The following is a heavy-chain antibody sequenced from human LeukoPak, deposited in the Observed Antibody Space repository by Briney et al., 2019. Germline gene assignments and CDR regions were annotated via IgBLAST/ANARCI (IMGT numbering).Heavy chain of an antibody. Sequence: GGSLRLSCAASGFTFSSYWMSWVRQAPGKGLEWVANIKQDGSEKYYVDSVKGRFTISRDNAKNPLYLQMNSLRAEDTAVYYCARDHEELLSAGWYYGMDVWGQGTTVTVSS. V-gene: IGHV3-7*04. CDR1: GFTFSSYW. D-gene: IGHD1-26*01. CDR3: ARDHEELLSAGWYYGMDV. J-gene: IGHJ6*02. CDR2: IKQDGSEK.